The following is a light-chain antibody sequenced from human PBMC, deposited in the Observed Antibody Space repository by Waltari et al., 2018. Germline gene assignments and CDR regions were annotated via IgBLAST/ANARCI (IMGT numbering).Light chain of an antibody. CDR1: SRDSGDS. V-gene: IGLV2-8*01. Sequence: QSALTQPPSASGSPGPSVTISCTGTSRDSGDSVSWYQQHPGKAPKLMISEVTKRPSGVPDRFSGSKSGNTASLTVSGLQAEDEADYYCSSYAGSNNLVFGGGTKLTVL. CDR2: EVT. CDR3: SSYAGSNNLV. J-gene: IGLJ2*01.